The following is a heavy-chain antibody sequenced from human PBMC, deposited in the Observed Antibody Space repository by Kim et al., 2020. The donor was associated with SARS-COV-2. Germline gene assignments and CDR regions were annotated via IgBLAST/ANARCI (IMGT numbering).Heavy chain of an antibody. CDR3: ARDEGEGWFRGPLGY. Sequence: SETLSLTCSVSGGSISNFYWSWIRQAPGRGLEWIGYIYYTGSTNYDPSLKSRVRISLDTSKNQFSLKLSSVTAADTAVYYCARDEGEGWFRGPLGYWGQGILVTVSS. D-gene: IGHD3-10*01. V-gene: IGHV4-59*13. CDR1: GGSISNFY. J-gene: IGHJ4*02. CDR2: IYYTGST.